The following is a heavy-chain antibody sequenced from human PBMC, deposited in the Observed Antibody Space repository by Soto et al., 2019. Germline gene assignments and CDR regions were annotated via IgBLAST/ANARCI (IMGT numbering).Heavy chain of an antibody. D-gene: IGHD6-13*01. Sequence: SETLSLTCTVSGGSISSYYWSWIRQPPGKGLEWIGYIYYSGSTNYNPSLKSRVTISVDTSKNQFSLKLSSVTAADTAVYYCARGGGSWYGYYYYGMDVWGQGTTGTVS. CDR2: IYYSGST. V-gene: IGHV4-59*01. CDR3: ARGGGSWYGYYYYGMDV. J-gene: IGHJ6*02. CDR1: GGSISSYY.